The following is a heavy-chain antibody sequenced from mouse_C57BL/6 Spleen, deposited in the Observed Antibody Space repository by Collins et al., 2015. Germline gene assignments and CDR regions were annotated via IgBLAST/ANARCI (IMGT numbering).Heavy chain of an antibody. D-gene: IGHD2-3*01. CDR2: HGGDGST. V-gene: IGHV2-3*01. J-gene: IGHJ1*01. Sequence: VHGGDGSTNYHSALISRLSISKDNSKSQVFLKLNSLQTDDTATYYCAKYDYWYFDVWGAGTTVTVSS. CDR3: AKYDYWYFDV.